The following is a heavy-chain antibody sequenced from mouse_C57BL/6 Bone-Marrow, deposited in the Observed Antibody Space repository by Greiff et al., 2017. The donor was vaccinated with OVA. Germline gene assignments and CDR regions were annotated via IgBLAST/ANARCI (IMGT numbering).Heavy chain of an antibody. J-gene: IGHJ3*01. CDR1: GFTFSSYG. V-gene: IGHV5-6*02. CDR2: ISSGGSYT. Sequence: EVKVVESGGDLVKPGGSLKLSCAASGFTFSSYGMSWVRQTPDKRLEWVATISSGGSYTYYPASVKGRFTISRDNAKNTLYLQMSSLKSEDTAMYYCARRGSNYEGFAYWGQGTLVTVSA. CDR3: ARRGSNYEGFAY. D-gene: IGHD2-5*01.